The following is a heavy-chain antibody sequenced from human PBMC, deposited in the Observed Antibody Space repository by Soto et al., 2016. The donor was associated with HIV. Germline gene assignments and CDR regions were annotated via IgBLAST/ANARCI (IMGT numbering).Heavy chain of an antibody. D-gene: IGHD3-9*01. V-gene: IGHV4-59*01. Sequence: QVQLQESGPGLVKPSETLSLNCTVSGGPMSTYYWGWIRQTPGKGLEWIGNTYYSGSTNYNPSLKSRVTILVDMSKSQFFLKMKSVSVADTAVYYCARETGNDDFLTGHQSEYYMDVWGKGTTVIVSS. CDR2: TYYSGST. J-gene: IGHJ6*03. CDR3: ARETGNDDFLTGHQSEYYMDV. CDR1: GGPMSTYY.